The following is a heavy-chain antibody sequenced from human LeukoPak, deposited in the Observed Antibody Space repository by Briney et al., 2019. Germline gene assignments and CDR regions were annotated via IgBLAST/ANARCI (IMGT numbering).Heavy chain of an antibody. CDR3: ARDIVVAGMDV. CDR2: IYYSGST. D-gene: IGHD2-15*01. V-gene: IGHV4-59*01. J-gene: IGHJ6*02. CDR1: GGSMSSYY. Sequence: SETLSLTCTVSGGSMSSYYWSWIRQPPGKGLEWIGYIYYSGSTNYNPSLKSRVTISVDTSKNQFSLKLSSVTAADTAVYYCARDIVVAGMDVWGQGTTVTVSS.